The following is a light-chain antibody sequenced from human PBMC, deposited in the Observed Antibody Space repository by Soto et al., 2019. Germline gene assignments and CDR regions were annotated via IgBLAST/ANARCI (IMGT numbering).Light chain of an antibody. Sequence: DIQMTKSPSTLSASVGVRVTITCRASQSISSWSAWYQQKPGKAPNLLIYKASSLESGVPSRFSGSGSGTEFALTISSLQPDDFATYYCQQYHRYPLTFGGGNKVEIK. J-gene: IGKJ4*02. CDR2: KAS. V-gene: IGKV1-5*03. CDR1: QSISSW. CDR3: QQYHRYPLT.